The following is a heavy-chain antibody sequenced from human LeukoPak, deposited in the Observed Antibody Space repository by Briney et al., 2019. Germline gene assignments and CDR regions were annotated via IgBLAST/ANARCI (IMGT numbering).Heavy chain of an antibody. J-gene: IGHJ6*04. CDR2: IYYSGST. CDR3: AREWSIRGVNSYGMDV. CDR1: GGSISSYY. Sequence: SETLSLTCTVSGGSISSYYWSWIRQPPGKGLEWIGYIYYSGSTNYNPSLKSRVTISVDTSKNQFSLKLSSVTAADTAVYYCAREWSIRGVNSYGMDVWGKGPRSPSPQ. D-gene: IGHD3-10*01. V-gene: IGHV4-59*01.